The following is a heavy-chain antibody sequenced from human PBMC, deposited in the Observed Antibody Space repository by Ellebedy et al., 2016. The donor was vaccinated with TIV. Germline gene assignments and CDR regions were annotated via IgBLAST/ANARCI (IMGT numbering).Heavy chain of an antibody. CDR3: ARRQEQLITRYYYYGMDV. CDR2: IDFSGST. V-gene: IGHV4-39*01. CDR1: GDSISSTNYF. J-gene: IGHJ6*02. Sequence: MPSETLSLTCTISGDSISSTNYFWDWIRQPPGKGLEWIGSIDFSGSTYYNPSLRSRVTISGDTSKNQFSLKLSSVSAADTAVYYCARRQEQLITRYYYYGMDVWGQGTTVTVSS. D-gene: IGHD6-19*01.